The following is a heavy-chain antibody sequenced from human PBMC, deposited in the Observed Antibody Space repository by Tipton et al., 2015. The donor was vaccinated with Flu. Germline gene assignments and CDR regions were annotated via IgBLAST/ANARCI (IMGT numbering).Heavy chain of an antibody. CDR2: IYYSGGT. V-gene: IGHV4-31*03. CDR3: ATQYYHDTSGNHYSDY. Sequence: TLSLTCTVSGGSVTSDNYYWNWIRQHPGKGLEWIGYIYYSGGTYYNPSLKGRVAFSVDTSKNQFSLNLSSATAADTAVYYCATQYYHDTSGNHYSDYWGQGTLVTVSS. J-gene: IGHJ4*02. CDR1: GGSVTSDNYY. D-gene: IGHD3-22*01.